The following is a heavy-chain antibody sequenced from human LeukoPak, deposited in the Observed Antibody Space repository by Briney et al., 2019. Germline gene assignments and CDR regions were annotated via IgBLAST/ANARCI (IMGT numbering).Heavy chain of an antibody. CDR2: ISAYNGNT. D-gene: IGHD1-26*01. J-gene: IGHJ4*02. CDR1: GYTFTSYG. CDR3: ARDAVGAICMGY. Sequence: GASVKDSCKASGYTFTSYGISWVRQAPGQGLEWMGWISAYNGNTNDAQKLQGRVTMTTDTSTSTAYMELRSLRSDDTAVYYCARDAVGAICMGYWGQGTLVTVSS. V-gene: IGHV1-18*01.